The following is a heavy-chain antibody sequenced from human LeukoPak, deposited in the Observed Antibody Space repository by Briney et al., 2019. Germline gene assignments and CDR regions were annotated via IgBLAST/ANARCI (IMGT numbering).Heavy chain of an antibody. J-gene: IGHJ4*02. Sequence: GGSLRLSCATSGFTFSSYGVHWVRQAPSKGLEWVAFIWYDGSXKYYADSVKGRFTISRDNSKNTLYLQMNSLRDDDTAVYYCARXGGTGXFDYWGQGTLVTVSS. CDR2: IWYDGSXK. V-gene: IGHV3-33*01. CDR3: ARXGGTGXFDY. CDR1: GFTFSSYG.